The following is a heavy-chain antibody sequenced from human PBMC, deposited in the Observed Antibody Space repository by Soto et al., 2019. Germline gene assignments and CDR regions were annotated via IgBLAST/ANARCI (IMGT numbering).Heavy chain of an antibody. J-gene: IGHJ4*02. D-gene: IGHD3-3*01. CDR1: GFTFSSYA. Sequence: PGGSLRLSCAASGFTFSSYAMHWVRQAPGKGLEWVAVISYDGSNKYYADSVKGRFTISRDNSKNTLYLQMNSLRAEDTAVYYCARGYDFWSGYLGPFPPFDYWGQGTLVTVSS. V-gene: IGHV3-30-3*01. CDR2: ISYDGSNK. CDR3: ARGYDFWSGYLGPFPPFDY.